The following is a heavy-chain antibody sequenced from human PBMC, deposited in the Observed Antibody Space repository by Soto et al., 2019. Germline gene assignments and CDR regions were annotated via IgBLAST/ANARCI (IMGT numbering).Heavy chain of an antibody. CDR2: ISAYNGNT. CDR3: ARDKVYCSVGSCYPRPNYYYGMDV. CDR1: GYTFTSYG. V-gene: IGHV1-18*01. D-gene: IGHD2-15*01. J-gene: IGHJ6*02. Sequence: ASVKVSCKASGYTFTSYGISWVRQAPGQGLERMGWISAYNGNTNYAQKLQGRVTMTTDTSTSTAYMELRSLRSDDTAVYYCARDKVYCSVGSCYPRPNYYYGMDVWGQGTTVTVSS.